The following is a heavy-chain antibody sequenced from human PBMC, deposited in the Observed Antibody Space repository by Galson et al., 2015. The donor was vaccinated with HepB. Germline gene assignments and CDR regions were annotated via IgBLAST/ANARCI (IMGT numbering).Heavy chain of an antibody. V-gene: IGHV4-39*01. CDR2: VYYTGDT. CDR1: GDSVSRGSYY. D-gene: IGHD1-26*01. J-gene: IGHJ4*02. Sequence: ETLSLTCTVSGDSVSRGSYYWGWIRQPPGKGLEWIGSVYYTGDTYYNPPPKSRVTVSMDTSKNQFSLKLRSVTAADTAVYYCASLVGASPGYYWGQGTLVTVSS. CDR3: ASLVGASPGYY.